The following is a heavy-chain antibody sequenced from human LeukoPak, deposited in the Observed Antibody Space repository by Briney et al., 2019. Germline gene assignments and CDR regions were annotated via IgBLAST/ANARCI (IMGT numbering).Heavy chain of an antibody. CDR3: ARDREGYCSSTSCYPSNWFDP. CDR2: IIPIFGTA. Sequence: SVKVSCKASGGTFSSYAISWVRQAPGQGLEWMGGIIPIFGTANYAQKFQGKVTITADKSTSIAYMELSSLRSEDTAVYYCARDREGYCSSTSCYPSNWFDPWGQGTLVTVSS. V-gene: IGHV1-69*06. J-gene: IGHJ5*02. D-gene: IGHD2-2*01. CDR1: GGTFSSYA.